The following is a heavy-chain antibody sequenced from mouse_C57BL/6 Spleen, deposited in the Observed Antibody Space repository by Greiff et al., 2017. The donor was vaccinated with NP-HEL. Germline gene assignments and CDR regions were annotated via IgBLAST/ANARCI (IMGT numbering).Heavy chain of an antibody. J-gene: IGHJ3*01. Sequence: EVKLMESGGGLVKPGGSLKLSCAASGFTFSHYGMHWVRQAPEKGLEWVAYISSGSSTIYYADTVKGRFTISRDNAKNTLFLQMTSLRSEDTAMYYCARVYDYVAWFAYWGQGTLVTVSA. CDR2: ISSGSSTI. D-gene: IGHD2-4*01. V-gene: IGHV5-17*01. CDR1: GFTFSHYG. CDR3: ARVYDYVAWFAY.